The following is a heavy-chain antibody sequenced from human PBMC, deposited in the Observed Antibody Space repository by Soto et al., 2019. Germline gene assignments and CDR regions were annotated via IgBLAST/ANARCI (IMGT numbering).Heavy chain of an antibody. CDR2: ISSDGSKI. J-gene: IGHJ6*02. V-gene: IGHV3-30*18. CDR3: AKGGDFYGMDV. CDR1: GFTFSSYG. Sequence: QVQLLESGGGVVQPGRSLRLSCAASGFTFSSYGIHWVRQAPGRGLAGVAVISSDGSKIYYAESVKGRLTIARDNSKNTLYLQMNSLRAEDTAVYYCAKGGDFYGMDVWGQGTTVTVSS. D-gene: IGHD2-15*01.